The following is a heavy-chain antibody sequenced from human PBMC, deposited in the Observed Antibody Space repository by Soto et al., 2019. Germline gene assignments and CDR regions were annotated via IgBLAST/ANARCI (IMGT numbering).Heavy chain of an antibody. D-gene: IGHD5-12*01. CDR1: GDSVSSNTAS. Sequence: SQTLSLTCAISGDSVSSNTASWNWIRQSPSRGLEWLGRTYVRSKLYNDYAVSVKSRIIINPDTSNNQFSLQLNSVTPEDTAVYFCAKGDNLGPKTGYAFDPWGQGIMVTVSS. CDR2: TYVRSKLYN. J-gene: IGHJ5*02. CDR3: AKGDNLGPKTGYAFDP. V-gene: IGHV6-1*01.